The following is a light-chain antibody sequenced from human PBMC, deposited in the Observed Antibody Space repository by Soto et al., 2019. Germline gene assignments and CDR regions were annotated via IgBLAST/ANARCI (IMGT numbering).Light chain of an antibody. V-gene: IGKV1-5*01. CDR1: QSVGTW. CDR2: GAS. J-gene: IGKJ1*01. Sequence: DIQMTQSPSTLSASVGGRVTITCRASQSVGTWVAWYQQKPGKAPKLLIYGASNLEGGVPSRFSGSGSGTEFTLTITTLHPDDFATYFCQHYRRNTWSFGQGTKVDI. CDR3: QHYRRNTWS.